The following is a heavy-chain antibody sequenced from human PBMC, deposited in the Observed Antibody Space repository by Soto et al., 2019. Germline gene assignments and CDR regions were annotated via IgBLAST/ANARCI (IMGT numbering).Heavy chain of an antibody. J-gene: IGHJ6*03. D-gene: IGHD6-6*01. Sequence: GGSLRLSCAASGFTFSSYAMSWVRQAPGKGLEWVSAISGSGGSTYYADSVKGRFTISRDNSKNTLYLQMNSLRAEDTAVYYCAKASSSSLIYYYYYYMDVWGKGTTVTVSS. CDR1: GFTFSSYA. CDR2: ISGSGGST. V-gene: IGHV3-23*01. CDR3: AKASSSSLIYYYYYYMDV.